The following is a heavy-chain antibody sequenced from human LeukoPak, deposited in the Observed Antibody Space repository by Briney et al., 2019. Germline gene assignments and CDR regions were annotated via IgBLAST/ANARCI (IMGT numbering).Heavy chain of an antibody. Sequence: GGSLRLSCVASGFTFSACAMNRVRQAPGRGLEWVSYINSISQTIYYADSVKGRFTISRDNAKNSLYLQMNSLRDEDTAVYYCARDHDAPGSFYDYWGQGTPVTVSS. V-gene: IGHV3-48*02. D-gene: IGHD1-26*01. CDR1: GFTFSACA. J-gene: IGHJ4*02. CDR3: ARDHDAPGSFYDY. CDR2: INSISQTI.